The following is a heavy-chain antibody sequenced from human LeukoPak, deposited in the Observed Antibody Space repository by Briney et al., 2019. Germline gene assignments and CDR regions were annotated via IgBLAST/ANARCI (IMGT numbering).Heavy chain of an antibody. Sequence: GRSLRLSCAASGFTLSSYGMHWVRQAPGKGLEWVAVISYDGSNKYYADSVKGRFTISRDNSKNTLYLQMNSLRAEDTAVYYCAKDGGGFGELLDYWGQGTLVTVSS. CDR2: ISYDGSNK. CDR1: GFTLSSYG. CDR3: AKDGGGFGELLDY. J-gene: IGHJ4*02. D-gene: IGHD3-10*01. V-gene: IGHV3-30*18.